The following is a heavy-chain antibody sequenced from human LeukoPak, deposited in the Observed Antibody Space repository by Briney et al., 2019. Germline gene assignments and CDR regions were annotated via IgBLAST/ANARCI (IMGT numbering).Heavy chain of an antibody. CDR1: GGSFSGYY. V-gene: IGHV4-34*01. Sequence: SETLSLTCAVYGGSFSGYYWSWIRQPPGKGLEWIGEINHSGSTNYNPSLKSRVTISVDTSKNQFSLKPSSVTAADTAVYYCASVGSPWYYDSSGYSYFDYWGQGTLVTVSS. CDR2: INHSGST. J-gene: IGHJ4*02. D-gene: IGHD3-22*01. CDR3: ASVGSPWYYDSSGYSYFDY.